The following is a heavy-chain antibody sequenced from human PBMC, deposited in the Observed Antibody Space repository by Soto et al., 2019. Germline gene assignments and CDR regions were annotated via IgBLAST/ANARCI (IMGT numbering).Heavy chain of an antibody. CDR2: ISDSSSYI. V-gene: IGHV3-21*01. J-gene: IGHJ6*02. CDR1: GFTFSTYS. CDR3: ARYDSSGYYWPYYYYGMDV. D-gene: IGHD3-22*01. Sequence: EVQLVESGGGLVKPGGSLRLSCAASGFTFSTYSMNWVRQAPGKGLEWVSSISDSSSYIYYADSVKGRFTISRDNAKNSLYLQMNSLRGEETAVYYCARYDSSGYYWPYYYYGMDVWGQGTTVTVSS.